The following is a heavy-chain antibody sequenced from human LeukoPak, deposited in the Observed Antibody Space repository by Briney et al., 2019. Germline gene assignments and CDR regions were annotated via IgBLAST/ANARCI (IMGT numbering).Heavy chain of an antibody. CDR2: INSDGSST. V-gene: IGHV3-74*01. J-gene: IGHJ4*02. Sequence: GRSLRLSCTASGFTFSSYWMHWVRQAPGRGLVWVSRINSDGSSTSYADSVKGRFTISRDNAKNTLYLQMNSLRAEDTAVYYCASSARSGYYYEGYWGQGTLVTVPS. D-gene: IGHD3-22*01. CDR3: ASSARSGYYYEGY. CDR1: GFTFSSYW.